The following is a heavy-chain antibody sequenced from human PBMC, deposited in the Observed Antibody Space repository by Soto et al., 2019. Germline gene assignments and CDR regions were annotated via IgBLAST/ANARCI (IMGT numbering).Heavy chain of an antibody. V-gene: IGHV4-4*02. CDR2: IARSGYN. J-gene: IGHJ4*01. D-gene: IGHD3-10*01. Sequence: QVQLHESGPGLVKPSGTLALTCDVSGDSITRNNNWWSWVRQPPGKGLEWLGEIARSGYNNYNPSFKSRVTSSLDKSENHLSLTLDSVTAADTAVYFCPRNSGTSKGDWGHGTLVTVSS. CDR1: GDSITRNNNW. CDR3: PRNSGTSKGD.